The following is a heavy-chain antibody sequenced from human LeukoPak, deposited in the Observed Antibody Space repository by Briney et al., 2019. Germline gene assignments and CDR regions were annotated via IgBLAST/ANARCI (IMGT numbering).Heavy chain of an antibody. J-gene: IGHJ4*02. CDR2: IQHDGSNK. Sequence: PGGSLRLSCAASGFPFSDYNMHWVRQAPGKGLEWVAFIQHDGSNKYYADSVKGRFTISSDNAKNSLYLQMNSLRAEDTAVYYCARAGYSSRWTYDYWGQGTLVTVSS. CDR3: ARAGYSSRWTYDY. D-gene: IGHD6-13*01. CDR1: GFPFSDYN. V-gene: IGHV3-30*02.